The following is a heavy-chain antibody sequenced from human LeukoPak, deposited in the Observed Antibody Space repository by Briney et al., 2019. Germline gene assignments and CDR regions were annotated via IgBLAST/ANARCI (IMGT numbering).Heavy chain of an antibody. Sequence: PGGSLRLSCAASGFTFSSYAMSWVRQAPGKGLEWVSAISGSVGSTYYADSVKGRFPISRDNAKNSLYLQMNSLRAEDTAVYYCARSVVPAATTLRYYYYYGMDVWGQGTAVTVSS. CDR3: ARSVVPAATTLRYYYYYGMDV. V-gene: IGHV3-23*01. CDR1: GFTFSSYA. CDR2: ISGSVGST. J-gene: IGHJ6*02. D-gene: IGHD2-2*01.